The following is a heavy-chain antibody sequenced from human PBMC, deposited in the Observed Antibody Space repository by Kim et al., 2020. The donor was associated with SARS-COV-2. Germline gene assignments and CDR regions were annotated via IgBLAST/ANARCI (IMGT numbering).Heavy chain of an antibody. D-gene: IGHD1-26*01. CDR2: INHSGST. CDR1: GGSFSGYY. Sequence: SETLSLTCAVYGGSFSGYYWSWIRQPPGKGLEWIGEINHSGSTNYNPSLKSRVTISVDTSKNQFSLKLSSVTAADTAVYYCARGPVGATGVWGQGTTVTVSS. CDR3: ARGPVGATGV. V-gene: IGHV4-34*01. J-gene: IGHJ6*02.